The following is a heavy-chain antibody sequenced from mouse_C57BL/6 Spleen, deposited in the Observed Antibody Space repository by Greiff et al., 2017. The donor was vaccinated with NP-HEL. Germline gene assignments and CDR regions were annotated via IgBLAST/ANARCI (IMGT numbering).Heavy chain of an antibody. CDR3: ARRAYYAMDY. J-gene: IGHJ4*01. Sequence: VQLVESGPELVKPGASVKISCKASGYSFTSYYIHWVKQRPGQGLEWIGWIYPGSGNTKYNEKFKGKATLTADTSSSTAYMQLSSLTSEDSAVYYCARRAYYAMDYWGQGTSVTVSS. D-gene: IGHD3-3*01. CDR2: IYPGSGNT. CDR1: GYSFTSYY. V-gene: IGHV1-66*01.